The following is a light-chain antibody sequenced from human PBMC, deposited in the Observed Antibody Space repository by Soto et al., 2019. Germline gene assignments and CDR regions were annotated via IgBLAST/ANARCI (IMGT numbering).Light chain of an antibody. Sequence: IHMTDAPSILSSSVLYRVTVTFLASQSISSWLAWYQQKPGKAPKLLIYAASSLQSGVPSRFSSSGSGREYTLTISSLQPEDFATYHCQQSYSNTRTFGQRTKVDIK. CDR1: QSISSW. J-gene: IGKJ1*01. CDR2: AAS. V-gene: IGKV1-39*01. CDR3: QQSYSNTRT.